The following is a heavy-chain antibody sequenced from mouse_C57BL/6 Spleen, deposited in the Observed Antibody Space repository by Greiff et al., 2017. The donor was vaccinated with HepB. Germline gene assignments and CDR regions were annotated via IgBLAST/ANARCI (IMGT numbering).Heavy chain of an antibody. V-gene: IGHV1-61*01. Sequence: QVQLQQPGAELVRPGSSVKLSCKASGYTFTSYWMDWVKQRPGQGLEWIGNIYPSDSETHYNQKFKDKATLTVDKSSSTAYMQLSSLTSEDSAVYYCARKKELCYFDYWGQGTTLTVSS. CDR3: ARKKELCYFDY. J-gene: IGHJ2*01. CDR1: GYTFTSYW. D-gene: IGHD4-1*01. CDR2: IYPSDSET.